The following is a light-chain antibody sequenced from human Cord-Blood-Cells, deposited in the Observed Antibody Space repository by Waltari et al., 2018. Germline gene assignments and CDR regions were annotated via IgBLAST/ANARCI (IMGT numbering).Light chain of an antibody. Sequence: QSALTQPAPVSGSPGQSLTLSCPGTSSDVGSYNLVSWYQQHPGKAPKLMIYEGSKRPSGVSNRFSGSKSGNTASLTISGLQAEDEADYYCCSYAGSSTLVFGGGTKLTVL. V-gene: IGLV2-23*01. CDR3: CSYAGSSTLV. CDR2: EGS. CDR1: SSDVGSYNL. J-gene: IGLJ3*02.